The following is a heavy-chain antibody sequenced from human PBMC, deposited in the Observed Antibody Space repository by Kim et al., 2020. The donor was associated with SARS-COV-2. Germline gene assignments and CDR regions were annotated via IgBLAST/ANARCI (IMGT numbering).Heavy chain of an antibody. J-gene: IGHJ6*02. V-gene: IGHV3-66*01. CDR3: ASGPPCSSSACYNYGMDV. D-gene: IGHD2-2*01. CDR1: GFTVNINY. Sequence: GGSLRLSCAASGFTVNINYMNWVRQAPGKGLERVSVIYSGDYTYYADSVRGRFTISRDDSENTVHLQMSSLRAEDTAVYYCASGPPCSSSACYNYGMDVWGQGTTVTVSS. CDR2: IYSGDYT.